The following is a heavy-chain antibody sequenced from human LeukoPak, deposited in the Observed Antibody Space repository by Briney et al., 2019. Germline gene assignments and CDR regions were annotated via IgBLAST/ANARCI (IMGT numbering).Heavy chain of an antibody. CDR3: ARAYGRVVNFDY. V-gene: IGHV4-34*01. CDR1: GGSFSGYY. CDR2: INHSGST. D-gene: IGHD4-17*01. Sequence: SETVCLTCAVYGGSFSGYYWSWIRQPPGKGLEWIGEINHSGSTNYNPSLKSRVTISVDTSKNQFSLKLSSVTAADTAVYYCARAYGRVVNFDYWGQGTLVTVSS. J-gene: IGHJ4*02.